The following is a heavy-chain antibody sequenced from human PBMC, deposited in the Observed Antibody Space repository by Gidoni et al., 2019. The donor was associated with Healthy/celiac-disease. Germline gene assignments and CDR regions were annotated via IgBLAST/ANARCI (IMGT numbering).Heavy chain of an antibody. CDR3: ARDLYSNYWFDP. D-gene: IGHD4-4*01. CDR2: IDPSDSYT. V-gene: IGHV5-10-1*01. J-gene: IGHJ5*02. Sequence: EVPLVPSSAAVNTPGASLIISCMGSGSSFTSYWISWVLQMPGKGLEWMGRIDPSDSYTNYSPSFKGHVTISADKSISTAYLQWSSLKASDTAMYYCARDLYSNYWFDPWGQGTLVTVSS. CDR1: GSSFTSYW.